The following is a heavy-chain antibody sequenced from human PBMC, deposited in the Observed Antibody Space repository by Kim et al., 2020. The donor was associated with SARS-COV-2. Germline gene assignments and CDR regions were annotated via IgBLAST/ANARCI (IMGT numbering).Heavy chain of an antibody. J-gene: IGHJ3*02. Sequence: GGSLRLSCAASGFTLSRSKMHWVRQAPGKGLVWVSRIICDGSDTTYADSVKGRFTISRDNAKNTLYLQMNRLRVEDTAVYYCAREGFDIWGQGTMVTVSS. CDR3: AREGFDI. CDR1: GFTLSRSK. CDR2: IICDGSDT. V-gene: IGHV3-74*01.